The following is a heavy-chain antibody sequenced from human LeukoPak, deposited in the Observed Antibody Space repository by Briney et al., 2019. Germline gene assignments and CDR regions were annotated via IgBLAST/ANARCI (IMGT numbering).Heavy chain of an antibody. J-gene: IGHJ6*02. CDR2: IYHTGST. D-gene: IGHD3-10*01. CDR1: GGSFSSGGFS. Sequence: SETLSLTCAVSGGSFSSGGFSWSWIRQPPGKGLEWIGYIYHTGSTNYNPSLKSRVTISVDRSKNQFSLKLTSVTAADTAIYYCARTSYFGSGSDFMDVWGQGTTVTVSS. CDR3: ARTSYFGSGSDFMDV. V-gene: IGHV4-30-2*01.